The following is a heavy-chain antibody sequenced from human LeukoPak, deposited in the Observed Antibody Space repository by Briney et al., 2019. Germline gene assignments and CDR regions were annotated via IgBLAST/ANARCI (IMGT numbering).Heavy chain of an antibody. CDR2: IYYSGST. CDR3: ARYHGSGSYYTLGYFDY. Sequence: PSETLSLTCTVSGGSISSSSYYWGWIRQPPGKGLEWIGSIYYSGSTYYNPSLKSRVTISVDTSKNQFSLKLSSVTAADTAVYYCARYHGSGSYYTLGYFDYWGQGTLVTVSS. J-gene: IGHJ4*02. D-gene: IGHD3-10*01. V-gene: IGHV4-39*01. CDR1: GGSISSSSYY.